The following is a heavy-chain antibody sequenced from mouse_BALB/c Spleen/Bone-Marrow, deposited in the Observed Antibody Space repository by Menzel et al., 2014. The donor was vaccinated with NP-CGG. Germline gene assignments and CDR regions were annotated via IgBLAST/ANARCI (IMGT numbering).Heavy chain of an antibody. Sequence: VQLQQSGAEFVKPGASVKLSCTASGLNIKDTYMHWVKQRPEQGLEWIGRIDPANGNTKYDPKFQGKATITADTSSSTAYLQLSSLTSEDTAVYYCASYVYGYYFDYWGQGTTLTVSS. V-gene: IGHV14-3*02. D-gene: IGHD2-2*01. CDR1: GLNIKDTY. J-gene: IGHJ2*01. CDR3: ASYVYGYYFDY. CDR2: IDPANGNT.